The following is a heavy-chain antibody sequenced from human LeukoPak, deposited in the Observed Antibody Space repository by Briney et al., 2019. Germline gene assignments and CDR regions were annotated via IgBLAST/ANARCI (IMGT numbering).Heavy chain of an antibody. CDR1: GGSFSGYY. CDR2: INHSGST. D-gene: IGHD1-26*01. CDR3: ARYATYYYYGMDV. J-gene: IGHJ6*02. Sequence: SETLSLTCAVYGGSFSGYYWSWIRQPPGKGLEWIGEINHSGSTNYNPSLKSRVTISVDTSKNQFSLKLSSVTAADTAVNYCARYATYYYYGMDVWGQGTTVTVSS. V-gene: IGHV4-34*01.